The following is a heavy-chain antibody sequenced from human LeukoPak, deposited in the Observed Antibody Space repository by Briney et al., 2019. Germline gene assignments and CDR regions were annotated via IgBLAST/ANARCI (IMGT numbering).Heavy chain of an antibody. CDR2: ITSSTSYI. J-gene: IGHJ4*02. CDR1: GFTFSDYS. CDR3: GRVRYCGSTTCLYYFDY. D-gene: IGHD2-2*01. Sequence: GGSLRLSCAASGFTFSDYSMNWVRQAPGKGLEWVSSITSSTSYIYYADSLKGRFTISRDNAKNSLYLQMNSLRAEDTAVYYCGRVRYCGSTTCLYYFDYWGQGTLVTVSS. V-gene: IGHV3-21*01.